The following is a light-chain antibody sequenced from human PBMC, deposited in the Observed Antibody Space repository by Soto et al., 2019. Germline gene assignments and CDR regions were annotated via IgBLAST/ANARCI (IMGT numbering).Light chain of an antibody. CDR1: SSVVGGYNY. Sequence: QSALTQPASVSGSPGQSITISCTGTSSVVGGYNYVSWYQQHPGKAPKLMIYDVSNRPSGVSDRFSGSKSGNTASLTISGLQAEEEADYFCSSYASSSTRVFGGGTQLTVL. CDR2: DVS. V-gene: IGLV2-14*01. J-gene: IGLJ2*01. CDR3: SSYASSSTRV.